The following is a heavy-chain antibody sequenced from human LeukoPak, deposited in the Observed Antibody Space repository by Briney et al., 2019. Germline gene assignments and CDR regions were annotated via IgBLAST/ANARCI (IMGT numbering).Heavy chain of an antibody. Sequence: PSETLSLTCTVSGGSISSYYWSWIRQPPGKGLEWIGYIYYSGSTNYNPSLESRVTISVDTSKNQFSLKLSSVTAADTAVYYCASQNYDFWSGFNWFDPWGQGTLVTVSS. CDR1: GGSISSYY. J-gene: IGHJ5*02. V-gene: IGHV4-59*08. D-gene: IGHD3-3*01. CDR3: ASQNYDFWSGFNWFDP. CDR2: IYYSGST.